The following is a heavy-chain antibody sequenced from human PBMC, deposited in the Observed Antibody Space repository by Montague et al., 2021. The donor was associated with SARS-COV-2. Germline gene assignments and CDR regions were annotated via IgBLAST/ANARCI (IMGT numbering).Heavy chain of an antibody. CDR1: GGSVSRYS. D-gene: IGHD1-14*01. CDR2: INHRGST. CDR3: SRQKVKPHELTKKEFYYYGMDV. J-gene: IGHJ6*02. V-gene: IGHV4-34*01. Sequence: SETLSLTCAVYGGSVSRYSWSWIRQPPGKGLEWIGEINHRGSTNYNPSLMSRVTISLDTSKNQVSLRLSSVTAADTAVYYCSRQKVKPHELTKKEFYYYGMDVWGQGTTVTVSS.